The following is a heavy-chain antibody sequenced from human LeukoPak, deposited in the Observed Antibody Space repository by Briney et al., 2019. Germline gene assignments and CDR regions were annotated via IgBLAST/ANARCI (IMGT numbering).Heavy chain of an antibody. CDR3: ARWTGLNYDFWSGRNWFDP. CDR1: GGTFSSYA. D-gene: IGHD3-3*01. CDR2: IIPIFGTA. V-gene: IGHV1-69*13. J-gene: IGHJ5*02. Sequence: GASVKVSCKASGGTFSSYAISWVRQAPGQGLEWMGGIIPIFGTANYAQKLQGRVTITADESTSTAYMELSSLRSEDTAVYYCARWTGLNYDFWSGRNWFDPWGQGTLVTVSS.